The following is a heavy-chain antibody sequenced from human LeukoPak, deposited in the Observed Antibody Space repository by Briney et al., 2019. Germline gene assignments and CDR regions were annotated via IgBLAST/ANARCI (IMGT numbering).Heavy chain of an antibody. CDR3: ARESYGSGSYKDY. D-gene: IGHD3-10*01. J-gene: IGHJ4*02. V-gene: IGHV4-38-2*02. CDR2: MYHSGST. CDR1: GYSISSGYY. Sequence: SEPLSLPCAVSGYSISSGYYWGWIRQPPGKGLEWIGSMYHSGSTYYNPSLKRRVTISVDTSKNQFSLKLSSVTAADTAVYYCARESYGSGSYKDYWGQGTLVTVSS.